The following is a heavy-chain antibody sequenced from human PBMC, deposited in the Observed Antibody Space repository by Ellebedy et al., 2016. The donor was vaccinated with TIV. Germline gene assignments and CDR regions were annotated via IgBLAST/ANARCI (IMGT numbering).Heavy chain of an antibody. CDR1: GFSFSNYW. V-gene: IGHV3-7*03. Sequence: GGSLRLSCAASGFSFSNYWMTWVRQAPGKGLEWVANMKQDGREEYYVDSVKGRFIISSDNAKNSLYLQMNSLRVEDTAVYYCARDLGHSGYDLLDPWGQGTLVTVSA. CDR3: ARDLGHSGYDLLDP. D-gene: IGHD5-12*01. CDR2: MKQDGREE. J-gene: IGHJ5*02.